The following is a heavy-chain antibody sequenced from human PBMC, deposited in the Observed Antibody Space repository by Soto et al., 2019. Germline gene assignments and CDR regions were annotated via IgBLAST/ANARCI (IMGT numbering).Heavy chain of an antibody. CDR2: IIPLFGTT. CDR3: AAELGFGKLSVV. D-gene: IGHD3-10*01. J-gene: IGHJ6*02. CDR1: GDTFKNCV. V-gene: IGHV1-69*01. Sequence: QVQVVQSGVEVRRPGSSVKVSCKASGDTFKNCVISWVRQAPGQGLEWMGGIIPLFGTTDFAQRFQGRLTTTTDESTTTAYMELCRLRSEDTATYYCAAELGFGKLSVVWGQGTTVIVSS.